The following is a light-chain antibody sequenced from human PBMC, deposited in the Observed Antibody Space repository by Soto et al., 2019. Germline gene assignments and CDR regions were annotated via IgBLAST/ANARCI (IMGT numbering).Light chain of an antibody. Sequence: QAVVTQPPSVSGAPGQRVTISCTGSSSNIGAGYDVHWYQQLPGTAPKLLIYGNGNRPSGVPDRFSGSKPGTSASLAITGLQAEDEADYYCQSYDSSLSGSEVYGTGTKVTVL. CDR1: SSNIGAGYD. V-gene: IGLV1-40*01. CDR2: GNG. CDR3: QSYDSSLSGSEV. J-gene: IGLJ1*01.